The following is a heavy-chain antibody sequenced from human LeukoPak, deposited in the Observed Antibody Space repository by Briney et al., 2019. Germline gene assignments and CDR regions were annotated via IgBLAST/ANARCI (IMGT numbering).Heavy chain of an antibody. J-gene: IGHJ5*02. CDR2: INPNSGGT. Sequence: GASVKVSCKASGYTFTDYHMHWVRQAPGQGLEWMGWINPNSGGTNSAQKFQGRVTITRDTSITTAYMDLSSLRSDDTAVYYCARDRPGYSSWFDPWGQGTLVTVSS. D-gene: IGHD6-19*01. CDR3: ARDRPGYSSWFDP. V-gene: IGHV1-2*02. CDR1: GYTFTDYH.